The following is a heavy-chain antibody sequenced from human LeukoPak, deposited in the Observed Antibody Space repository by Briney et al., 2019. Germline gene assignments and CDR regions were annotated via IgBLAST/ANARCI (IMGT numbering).Heavy chain of an antibody. CDR3: TTGVGGIAVAGYMDV. CDR1: GFTFGDYG. J-gene: IGHJ6*03. CDR2: IQSRTYGGAT. D-gene: IGHD6-19*01. Sequence: GGSLRLSCTASGFTFGDYGMSWVRQAPGKGREWVGFIQSRTYGGATQYAASVKGRFTISRDASKSIAFLQMNSLKTEDTAVYYCTTGVGGIAVAGYMDVWGKGTTVTVSS. V-gene: IGHV3-49*04.